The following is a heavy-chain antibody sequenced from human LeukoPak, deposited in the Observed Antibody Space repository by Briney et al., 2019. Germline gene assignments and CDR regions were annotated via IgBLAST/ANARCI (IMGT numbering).Heavy chain of an antibody. J-gene: IGHJ5*02. D-gene: IGHD1-7*01. Sequence: PSETLSLTCTVSGGSISSGGYYWSWIRQHPGKGLEWIGYIYYSGSTYYNPSLKSRVTISVDTSKNQFSLKLSSVTAADTAVYYCARVGNNWNYLSSGWFDPWGQGALVTVSS. CDR1: GGSISSGGYY. CDR2: IYYSGST. CDR3: ARVGNNWNYLSSGWFDP. V-gene: IGHV4-31*03.